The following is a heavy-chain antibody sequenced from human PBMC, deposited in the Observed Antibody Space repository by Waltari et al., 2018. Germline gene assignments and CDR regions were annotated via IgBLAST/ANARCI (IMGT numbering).Heavy chain of an antibody. CDR3: AREMEMIVVVTKEYNWFDP. J-gene: IGHJ5*02. Sequence: EVQLVESGGGLVKPGGSLRLSCAASGFTFSSYSMNWVLQAPGKGLEWVSSISSSSSYIYYADSVKGRFTISRDNAKNSLYLQMNSLRAEDTAVYYCAREMEMIVVVTKEYNWFDPWGQGTLVTVSS. CDR1: GFTFSSYS. D-gene: IGHD3-22*01. V-gene: IGHV3-21*01. CDR2: ISSSSSYI.